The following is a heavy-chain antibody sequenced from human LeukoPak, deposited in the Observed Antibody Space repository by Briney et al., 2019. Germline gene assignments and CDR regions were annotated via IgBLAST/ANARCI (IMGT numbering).Heavy chain of an antibody. V-gene: IGHV3-23*01. CDR1: GFTFSSYA. D-gene: IGHD2-8*01. J-gene: IGHJ4*02. Sequence: GGSLRLSCAGSGFTFSSYAMSWVRQAPGQGLEWVSVISDSGDYTSSAGSVGGRFTISIDNSRNTLYLQMISLRTEDTAVYYCAKDTSIGKYCTHGVCSPFDYWGQGTLVTVSS. CDR2: ISDSGDYT. CDR3: AKDTSIGKYCTHGVCSPFDY.